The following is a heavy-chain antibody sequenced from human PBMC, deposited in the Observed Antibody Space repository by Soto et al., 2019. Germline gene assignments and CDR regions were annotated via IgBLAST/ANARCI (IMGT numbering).Heavy chain of an antibody. D-gene: IGHD1-26*01. CDR1: GFTFSHYA. Sequence: QVQLVESGGGVVQPGRSLRLSCAASGFTFSHYAMHWVRQAPGKGLEWVALMSYDGSNEYYADSVKGRFPISRDKSKNTRYRQMNSLRAEDTAVYYGAKDGSHNLDYWGQGTLVTVSS. CDR2: MSYDGSNE. CDR3: AKDGSHNLDY. J-gene: IGHJ4*02. V-gene: IGHV3-30*18.